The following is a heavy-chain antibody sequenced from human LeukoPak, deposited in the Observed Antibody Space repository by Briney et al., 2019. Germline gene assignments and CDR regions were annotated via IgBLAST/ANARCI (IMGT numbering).Heavy chain of an antibody. D-gene: IGHD3-10*01. V-gene: IGHV4-4*09. CDR2: IYTSGST. Sequence: SETLSLTCTVSGGSISSYYWSWIRQPPGKGLEWIGYIYTSGSTNYNPSLKSRVTISVDTSKNQFSLKLSSVTAADTAVYYCARWGYGSGSYYPPYFDYWGQGTLVTVSS. J-gene: IGHJ4*02. CDR3: ARWGYGSGSYYPPYFDY. CDR1: GGSISSYY.